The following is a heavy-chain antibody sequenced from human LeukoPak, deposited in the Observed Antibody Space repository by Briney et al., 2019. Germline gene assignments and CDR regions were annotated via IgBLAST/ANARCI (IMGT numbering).Heavy chain of an antibody. D-gene: IGHD6-19*01. J-gene: IGHJ4*02. CDR3: AGAVSGWQAIDY. V-gene: IGHV3-74*01. CDR2: INSDGSNT. Sequence: GGSLRLSCAASGLTFSSSWMYWVRQAPGKGLVWVSDINSDGSNTRYADSVRGRFTISRDNAKEMVHLQMNSLRAEDTAVYYCAGAVSGWQAIDYWGQGTLVTVSS. CDR1: GLTFSSSW.